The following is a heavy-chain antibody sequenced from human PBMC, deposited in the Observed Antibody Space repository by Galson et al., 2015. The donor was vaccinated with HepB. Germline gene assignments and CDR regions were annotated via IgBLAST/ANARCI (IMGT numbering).Heavy chain of an antibody. CDR3: ARDNSCPFGSTSCYTSWYFDL. CDR2: IWYDGSNK. J-gene: IGHJ2*01. CDR1: GFTFSSYG. D-gene: IGHD2-2*02. V-gene: IGHV3-33*01. Sequence: SLRLSCAASGFTFSSYGMHWVRQAPGKGLEWVAVIWYDGSNKYYADSVKGRFTISRDNSKNTLYLQMNSLRAEDTAVYYCARDNSCPFGSTSCYTSWYFDLWGRGTLVTVSS.